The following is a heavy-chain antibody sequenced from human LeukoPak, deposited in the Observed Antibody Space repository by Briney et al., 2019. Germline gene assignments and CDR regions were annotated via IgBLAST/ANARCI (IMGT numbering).Heavy chain of an antibody. Sequence: SETLSLTCAVYGGSFTTYYWSWIRQPPGKGLEWIGEINHNEFTNYNPSLKNRVTITIDTSKKQFSLRLTSVTVADTAVYYCAREWGFTYYYDSSGYHTVRGWFDPWGQGTLVTVSS. V-gene: IGHV4-34*01. CDR1: GGSFTTYY. D-gene: IGHD3-22*01. J-gene: IGHJ5*02. CDR2: INHNEFT. CDR3: AREWGFTYYYDSSGYHTVRGWFDP.